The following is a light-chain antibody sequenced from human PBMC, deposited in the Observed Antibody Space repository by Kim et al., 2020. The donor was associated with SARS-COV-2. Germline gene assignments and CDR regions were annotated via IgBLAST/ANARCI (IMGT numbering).Light chain of an antibody. J-gene: IGLJ2*01. CDR1: SLRSYY. CDR3: NSRGSNDNVL. Sequence: SSELTQDPAVSVALGQTVRITCQGDSLRSYYATWYQQKPGQAPIVVIYGKNNRPSGIPDRFSGSSSGDTASLTITGTQAGDEADYYVNSRGSNDNVLFGGGTQLTVL. CDR2: GKN. V-gene: IGLV3-19*01.